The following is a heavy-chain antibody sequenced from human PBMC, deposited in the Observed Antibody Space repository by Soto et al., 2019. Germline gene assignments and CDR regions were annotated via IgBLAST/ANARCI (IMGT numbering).Heavy chain of an antibody. CDR2: ISGDGSTT. Sequence: GGSLRLSCSASGCTFSPFGMHWVRQAPGKTLEYVSSISGDGSTTYYADSVKGRFTISRDNSKNTLYLQMSSLRSEDTAVYYSQKDRYVEYWGPGTLLTVSS. J-gene: IGHJ4*02. V-gene: IGHV3-64D*06. D-gene: IGHD1-1*01. CDR1: GCTFSPFG. CDR3: QKDRYVEY.